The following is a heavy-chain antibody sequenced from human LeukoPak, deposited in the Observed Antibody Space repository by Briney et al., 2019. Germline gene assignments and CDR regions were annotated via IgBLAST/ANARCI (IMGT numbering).Heavy chain of an antibody. CDR2: IYHSGSP. Sequence: SETLSLTCTVSGGSISRYYWSWIRQHPGKGLEWIGYIYHSGSPYYNPSLKSRLTISVDTSKNQFSLKLISVTAADTAVYYCTRVGYCTGGSCYGLDHWGQGTLVTVSS. J-gene: IGHJ4*02. CDR1: GGSISRYY. D-gene: IGHD2-15*01. CDR3: TRVGYCTGGSCYGLDH. V-gene: IGHV4-31*03.